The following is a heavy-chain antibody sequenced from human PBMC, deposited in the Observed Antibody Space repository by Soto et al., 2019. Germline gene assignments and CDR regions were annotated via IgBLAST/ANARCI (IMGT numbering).Heavy chain of an antibody. CDR3: ARVRRERGYSYGLFDY. CDR2: IYYSGST. V-gene: IGHV4-30-4*01. CDR1: GGSISSGDYY. Sequence: LSLTCTVSGGSISSGDYYWSWIRQPPGKGLEWIGYIYYSGSTYYNPSLKSRVTISVDTSKNQFSLKLSSVTAADTAVYYCARVRRERGYSYGLFDYWGQGXLVTVYS. D-gene: IGHD5-18*01. J-gene: IGHJ4*02.